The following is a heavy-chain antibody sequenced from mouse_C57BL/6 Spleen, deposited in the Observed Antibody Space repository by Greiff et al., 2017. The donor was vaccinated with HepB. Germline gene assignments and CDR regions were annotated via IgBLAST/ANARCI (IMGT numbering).Heavy chain of an antibody. J-gene: IGHJ1*03. Sequence: QVQLKESGAELARPGASVKLSCKASGYTFTSYGISWVKQRTGQGLEWIGEIYPRSGNTYYNEKFKGKATLTADKSSSTAYMELRSLTSEDSAVYFCARRFYYDYDVADPWYFDVWGTGTTVTVSS. CDR3: ARRFYYDYDVADPWYFDV. CDR1: GYTFTSYG. CDR2: IYPRSGNT. D-gene: IGHD2-4*01. V-gene: IGHV1-81*01.